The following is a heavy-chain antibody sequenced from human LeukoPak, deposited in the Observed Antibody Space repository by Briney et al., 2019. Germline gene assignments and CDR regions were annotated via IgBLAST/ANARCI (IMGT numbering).Heavy chain of an antibody. D-gene: IGHD2-15*01. CDR1: GLTFSNAW. V-gene: IGHV3-15*04. CDR3: STLAYCSGGRCYGFDY. CDR2: IESKTDGGAT. Sequence: GGSLRLSSVVSGLTFSNAWMTWVRQAPGKGLEGVGRIESKTDGGATDYAAPVKGRFTISRDDSKNTQYLQMNSLKAEDTAVYYCSTLAYCSGGRCYGFDYWGQGALVTVSS. J-gene: IGHJ4*02.